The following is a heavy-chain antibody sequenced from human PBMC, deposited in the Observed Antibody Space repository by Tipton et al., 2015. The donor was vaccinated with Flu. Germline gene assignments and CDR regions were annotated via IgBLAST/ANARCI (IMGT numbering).Heavy chain of an antibody. CDR2: ISGSGGST. CDR3: AKSGVAVADPFDY. V-gene: IGHV3-23*01. J-gene: IGHJ4*02. Sequence: SLRLSCAASGFTFSSYAMSWVRQAPGKGLEWVSAISGSGGSTYYADSVKGRFTISRDNSKNTLYRQMNSLGAEDTAVYYCAKSGVAVADPFDYWGQGTLVTVSS. D-gene: IGHD6-19*01. CDR1: GFTFSSYA.